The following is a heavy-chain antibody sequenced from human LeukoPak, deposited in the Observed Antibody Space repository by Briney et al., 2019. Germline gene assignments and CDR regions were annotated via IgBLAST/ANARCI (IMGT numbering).Heavy chain of an antibody. J-gene: IGHJ4*02. D-gene: IGHD1-26*01. V-gene: IGHV3-30*02. CDR3: AKGSLLSGSYFDY. CDR2: IRYDGSNK. Sequence: PGGSLRLSCAASGFTFSSYGMHWVRQAPGKGLEWVAFIRYDGSNKYYADSVKGRFTISRDNSKNKLYLQMNSLRAEDTAVYYCAKGSLLSGSYFDYWGQGTLVTVSS. CDR1: GFTFSSYG.